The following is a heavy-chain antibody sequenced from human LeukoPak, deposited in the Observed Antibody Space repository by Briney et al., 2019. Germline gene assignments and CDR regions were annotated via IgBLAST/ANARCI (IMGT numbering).Heavy chain of an antibody. CDR3: ARANIAARAFAY. J-gene: IGHJ4*02. D-gene: IGHD6-6*01. V-gene: IGHV3-23*01. Sequence: QPGGSLRLSCAASGFTFSSYWMSWVRQAPGKGLEWVSAISGSGGSTYYADSVKGRFTISRDNSKNTLYLQMNSLRAEDTAVYYCARANIAARAFAYWGQGTLVTVSS. CDR2: ISGSGGST. CDR1: GFTFSSYW.